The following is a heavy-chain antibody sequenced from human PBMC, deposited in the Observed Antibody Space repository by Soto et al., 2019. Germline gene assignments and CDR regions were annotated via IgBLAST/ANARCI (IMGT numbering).Heavy chain of an antibody. V-gene: IGHV3-66*01. Sequence: GALRLSCAASGFPVSSNYMSWIRQAPGKGLEWVSAIYSGGSTFYADSVKGRFTISRDTSKNTLYLQMDSLRAEDTAVYYCARDRDSSSWFGYWGQGTLVTVSS. J-gene: IGHJ5*01. CDR2: IYSGGST. CDR1: GFPVSSNY. CDR3: ARDRDSSSWFGY. D-gene: IGHD6-13*01.